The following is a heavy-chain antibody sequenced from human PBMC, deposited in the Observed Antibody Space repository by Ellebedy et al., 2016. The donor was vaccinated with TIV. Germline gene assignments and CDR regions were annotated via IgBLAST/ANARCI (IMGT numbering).Heavy chain of an antibody. Sequence: GESLKISCAASGFTFSSHWMSWVRQAPGRGLEWVANINQDGSQKYYVDSVKGRFTISRDNAKNSMFLQMNSLRAEDTAVYYCARDEPADGLFLDYWGQGTLVTVSS. V-gene: IGHV3-7*03. CDR3: ARDEPADGLFLDY. CDR1: GFTFSSHW. D-gene: IGHD6-13*01. J-gene: IGHJ4*02. CDR2: INQDGSQK.